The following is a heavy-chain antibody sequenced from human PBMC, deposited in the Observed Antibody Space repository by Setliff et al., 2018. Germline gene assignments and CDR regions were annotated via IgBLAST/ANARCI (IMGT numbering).Heavy chain of an antibody. CDR3: ALEEYTSRWTKRFDP. CDR2: ISVYNSNT. J-gene: IGHJ5*02. CDR1: GYTFTRYG. D-gene: IGHD6-13*01. V-gene: IGHV1-18*01. Sequence: ASVKVSCKASGYTFTRYGISWVRQAPGQGLEWMGWISVYNSNTNYAEKLRGRATMTTDTSTSTAYVELRSLRSDDTAVYFCALEEYTSRWTKRFDPWGQGTLVTVSS.